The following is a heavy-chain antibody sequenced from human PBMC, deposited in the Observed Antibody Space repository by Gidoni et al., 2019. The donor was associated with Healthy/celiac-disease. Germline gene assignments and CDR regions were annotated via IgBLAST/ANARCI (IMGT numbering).Heavy chain of an antibody. CDR3: CDFDY. Sequence: QVQLVESGEGVVQPGRSLRLSCAASGFTFSSYGMHWVRQAPGKGLEWVAVISYDGSNKYYADSVKGRFTISRDNSKNTLYLQMNSLRAEDTAVYYCCDFDYWGQGTLVTVSS. J-gene: IGHJ4*02. V-gene: IGHV3-30*03. CDR1: GFTFSSYG. CDR2: ISYDGSNK.